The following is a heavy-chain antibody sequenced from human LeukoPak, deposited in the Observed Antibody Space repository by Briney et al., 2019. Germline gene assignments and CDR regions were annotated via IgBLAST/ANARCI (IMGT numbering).Heavy chain of an antibody. Sequence: SETLSLTCAVYGGSFSGYYWSWIRQPPGKGLEWIGYIYYSGSTNYNPSLKSRVTISVDTPKNQFSLKLSSVTAADTAVYYCAGDSYGSDYWGQGTLVTVSS. CDR2: IYYSGST. J-gene: IGHJ4*02. V-gene: IGHV4-59*01. CDR1: GGSFSGYY. CDR3: AGDSYGSDY. D-gene: IGHD5-18*01.